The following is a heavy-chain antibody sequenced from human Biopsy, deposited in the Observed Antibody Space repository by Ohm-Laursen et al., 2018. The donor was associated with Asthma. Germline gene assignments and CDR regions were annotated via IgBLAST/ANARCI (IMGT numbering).Heavy chain of an antibody. J-gene: IGHJ4*02. CDR1: GGSISNSNYY. V-gene: IGHV4-39*07. CDR3: ARGVDRVTGLLDHFDS. D-gene: IGHD2-21*02. CDR2: LHYSGSPYYP. Sequence: SQTLSLTCSVSGGSISNSNYYWGWIRQSPGKGLEWIGSLHYSGSPYYPFYNLSLKSRVTISIDASKNQFSLKLTSVTAADTAVYYCARGVDRVTGLLDHFDSWGQGTLVTVSS.